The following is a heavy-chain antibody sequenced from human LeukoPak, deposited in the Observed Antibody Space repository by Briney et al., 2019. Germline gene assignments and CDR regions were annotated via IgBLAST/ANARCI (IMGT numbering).Heavy chain of an antibody. Sequence: PGGSLRLSCAASGFTFSSYSMNWDRQAPGKGLEWVSSISSSSSYIYYADSVKGRFTISRDNAKNSLYLQMNSLRAEDTAVYYCARDVSWGNYDSSGYFRRNYYYYYMDVWGKGTTVTVSS. CDR2: ISSSSSYI. J-gene: IGHJ6*03. CDR3: ARDVSWGNYDSSGYFRRNYYYYYMDV. CDR1: GFTFSSYS. V-gene: IGHV3-21*01. D-gene: IGHD3-22*01.